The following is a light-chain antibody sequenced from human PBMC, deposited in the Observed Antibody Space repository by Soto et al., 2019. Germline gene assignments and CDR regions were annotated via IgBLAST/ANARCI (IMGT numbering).Light chain of an antibody. CDR2: AAS. CDR1: QSISSY. CDR3: QQYDHWPKT. J-gene: IGKJ2*01. Sequence: DIQMTQSPSSLSASVGDRVTITCRASQSISSYLNWYQQKPGKAPKLLIYAASSLQSGVPSRFSGSGSGTDFTLTISSLQSEDFAVYYCQQYDHWPKTFGQGTKVEI. V-gene: IGKV1-39*01.